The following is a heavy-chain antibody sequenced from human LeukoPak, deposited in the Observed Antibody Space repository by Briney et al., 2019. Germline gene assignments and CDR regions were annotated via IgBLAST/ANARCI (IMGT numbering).Heavy chain of an antibody. CDR1: GYTFTSYY. Sequence: ASVKVSCKASGYTFTSYYMHWVRQAPGQGLEWMGIINPSGGSTSYAQKFQGRVTMTRDTPTSTAYMELSSLRSEDTAVYYCARDVPSRNSGNKGLYSYWGQGTLVTVSS. CDR3: ARDVPSRNSGNKGLYSY. J-gene: IGHJ4*02. V-gene: IGHV1-46*01. D-gene: IGHD1-26*01. CDR2: INPSGGST.